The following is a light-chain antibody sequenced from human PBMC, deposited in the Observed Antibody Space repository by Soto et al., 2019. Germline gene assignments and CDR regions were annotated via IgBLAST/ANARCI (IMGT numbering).Light chain of an antibody. Sequence: QSVLTQPASVSGSPGQSITISCTGTSSDIGGYKYVSWYQQHPGKAPKLMISEVSSRPSRVSNRFSGSKSGNTASLTISGLQAADVATYYCSSYTSSGTFVVFGGGTKLTV. V-gene: IGLV2-14*01. CDR3: SSYTSSGTFVV. J-gene: IGLJ2*01. CDR1: SSDIGGYKY. CDR2: EVS.